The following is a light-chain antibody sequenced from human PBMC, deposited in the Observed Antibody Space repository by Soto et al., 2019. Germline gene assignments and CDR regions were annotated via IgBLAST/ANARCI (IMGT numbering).Light chain of an antibody. Sequence: EIVLTQSPGTLSLSPGERATLSCRASQSVSSNFLAWYQQIPGQAPRLLIYGASSRATGIPDRFSGSGPGTDFPLTISRLEPEDFAVYYCQQYGSSPWTFGQGTKVEIK. J-gene: IGKJ1*01. V-gene: IGKV3-20*01. CDR2: GAS. CDR3: QQYGSSPWT. CDR1: QSVSSNF.